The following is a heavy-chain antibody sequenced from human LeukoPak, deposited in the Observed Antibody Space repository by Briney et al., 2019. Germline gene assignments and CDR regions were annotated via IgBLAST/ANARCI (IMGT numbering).Heavy chain of an antibody. CDR3: TTEGPRFGYYYMDV. CDR2: IKSKTDGGTA. D-gene: IGHD3-10*01. J-gene: IGHJ6*03. V-gene: IGHV3-15*01. CDR1: GFTFSSYG. Sequence: PGGSLRLSCAASGFTFSSYGMHWVRQAPGKGLEWVGRIKSKTDGGTADYAAPVKGRFTISRDDLKNTLYLHMNSLKTEDTAVYYCTTEGPRFGYYYMDVWGKGTTVTISS.